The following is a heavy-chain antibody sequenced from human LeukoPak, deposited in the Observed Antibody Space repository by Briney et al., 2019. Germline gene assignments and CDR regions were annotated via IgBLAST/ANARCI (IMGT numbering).Heavy chain of an antibody. V-gene: IGHV1-69*05. Sequence: GSLVKVSCKASGGNFSSYALSWLRQAPGKGLEWMGGIIPIFGTANYAQKFQGRVTITTDESTSTAYMELSSLRSEDTAVYYCARVQGSSWADYFDYWGQGTLVTVSS. CDR2: IIPIFGTA. CDR1: GGNFSSYA. J-gene: IGHJ4*02. CDR3: ARVQGSSWADYFDY. D-gene: IGHD6-13*01.